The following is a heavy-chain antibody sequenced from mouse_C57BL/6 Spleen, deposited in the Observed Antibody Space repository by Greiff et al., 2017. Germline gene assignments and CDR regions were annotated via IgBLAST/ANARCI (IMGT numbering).Heavy chain of an antibody. J-gene: IGHJ3*01. CDR3: AREHGFALFAS. Sequence: EVQLVESGGGLVKPGGSLKLSCAASGFTFSSYAMSWVSQTPEKRLEWVATISAGGSYTYYPNNVKGRVTISRDNAKSNLYLQMSQLKSEDTAIDYCAREHGFALFASWGQGNLVTVST. CDR2: ISAGGSYT. V-gene: IGHV5-4*01. CDR1: GFTFSSYA. D-gene: IGHD2-2*01.